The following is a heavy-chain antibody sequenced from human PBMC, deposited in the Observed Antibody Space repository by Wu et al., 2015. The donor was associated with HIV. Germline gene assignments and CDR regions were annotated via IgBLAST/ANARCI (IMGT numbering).Heavy chain of an antibody. CDR2: INPNSGGT. V-gene: IGHV1-2*02. CDR1: GYTFTGYY. Sequence: QVQLVQSGAEVKKPGASVKVSCKASGYTFTGYYMHWVRQAPGQGLEWMGWINPNSGGTNYAQKFQGRVTMTRDTSISTAYMELSRLRSDDTAVYYCARYVVSNPGGYDYVAIDYWGQGTLVTVSS. D-gene: IGHD5-12*01. CDR3: ARYVVSNPGGYDYVAIDY. J-gene: IGHJ4*02.